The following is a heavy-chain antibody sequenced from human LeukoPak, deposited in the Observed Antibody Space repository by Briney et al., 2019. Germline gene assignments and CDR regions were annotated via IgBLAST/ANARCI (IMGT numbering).Heavy chain of an antibody. J-gene: IGHJ6*03. CDR1: GFTFSSYS. Sequence: GGSLRLSCAASGFTFSSYSMNWVRQAPGKGLEWVSSISSSSSYIYYADSVKGRFTISRGNAKNSLYLQMNSLRAEDTAVYYCARDHYYDFWSGYYLGSSYYYYMDVWGKGTTVTVSS. CDR3: ARDHYYDFWSGYYLGSSYYYYMDV. CDR2: ISSSSSYI. D-gene: IGHD3-3*01. V-gene: IGHV3-21*01.